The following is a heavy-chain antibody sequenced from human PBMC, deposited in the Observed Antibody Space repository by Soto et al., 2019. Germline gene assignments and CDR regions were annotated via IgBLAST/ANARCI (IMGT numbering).Heavy chain of an antibody. CDR2: IYYSGSA. Sequence: PSETLSLTCTVSGGSVSSGSYDWSWIRQPPGKRLEWIGYIYYSGSANYNPSLKSRVTISLDTSKNQFSLKLTSVTAADTAVYYCARSVFPWGQGTLVTVSS. CDR1: GGSVSSGSYD. J-gene: IGHJ5*02. CDR3: ARSVFP. V-gene: IGHV4-61*01.